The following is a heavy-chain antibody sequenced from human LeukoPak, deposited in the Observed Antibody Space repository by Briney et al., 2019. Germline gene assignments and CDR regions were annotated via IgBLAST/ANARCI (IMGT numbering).Heavy chain of an antibody. V-gene: IGHV4-30-2*01. D-gene: IGHD3-22*01. CDR1: GGSISSGGHS. CDR3: ARGDDYYDSSGYYRWLAP. Sequence: SETLSLTCTVSGGSISSGGHSWSWIRQPPGKGLEWIGYIYHSGSGSTYYNPSLKSRVTISIDKSKNQFSLKLSSVTAAATAVYYCARGDDYYDSSGYYRWLAPLGQGTLGTVSS. CDR2: IYHSGSGST. J-gene: IGHJ5*02.